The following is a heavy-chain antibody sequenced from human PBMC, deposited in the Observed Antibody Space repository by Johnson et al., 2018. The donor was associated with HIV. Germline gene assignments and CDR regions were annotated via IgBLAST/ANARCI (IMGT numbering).Heavy chain of an antibody. Sequence: VQLLESGGGLVQPGGSLRLSCAASGFTVSSNYMSWVRQAPGKGLEWVSRINSDGSSTNYADSVKGRFTISRDNAKNTLYLQMNSLRAEDTAVYYCAREFSFTPEAFDIWGQGTMVTVSS. CDR1: GFTVSSNY. D-gene: IGHD1-14*01. CDR2: INSDGSST. CDR3: AREFSFTPEAFDI. V-gene: IGHV3-74*01. J-gene: IGHJ3*02.